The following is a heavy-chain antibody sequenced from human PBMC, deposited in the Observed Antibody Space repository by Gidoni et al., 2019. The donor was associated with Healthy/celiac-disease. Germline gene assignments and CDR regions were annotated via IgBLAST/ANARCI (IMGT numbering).Heavy chain of an antibody. CDR1: GYTFTSYG. J-gene: IGHJ3*02. Sequence: QVQLVQSGAEVKKPGASVQVSCKASGYTFTSYGISWVRQAPGQGLEWMGWISAYNGNTNYAQKLQGRVTMTTDTSTSTAYMELRSLRSDDTAVYYCARDPGEQQLVRSDAFDIWGQGTMVTVSS. CDR2: ISAYNGNT. V-gene: IGHV1-18*01. D-gene: IGHD6-13*01. CDR3: ARDPGEQQLVRSDAFDI.